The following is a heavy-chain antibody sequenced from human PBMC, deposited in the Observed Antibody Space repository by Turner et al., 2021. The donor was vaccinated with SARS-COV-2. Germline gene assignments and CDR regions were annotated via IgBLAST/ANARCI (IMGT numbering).Heavy chain of an antibody. CDR1: GGSISSSNYY. V-gene: IGHV4-39*01. D-gene: IGHD2-15*01. Sequence: QLQLQESGQGLVKPSETLSLTCTFSGGSISSSNYYWGWLRQPPGKGLEWIGSIYYSGSTYYNPSLKSRVNISVDTSKNQFSLNLSSVTAADTAVYYCERLLNPGSYYYYYYGMDVWGQGTTVTVSS. J-gene: IGHJ6*02. CDR2: IYYSGST. CDR3: ERLLNPGSYYYYYYGMDV.